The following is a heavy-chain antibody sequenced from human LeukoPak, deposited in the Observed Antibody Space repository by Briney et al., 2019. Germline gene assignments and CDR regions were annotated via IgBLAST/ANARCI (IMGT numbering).Heavy chain of an antibody. CDR1: GFTFSSYA. V-gene: IGHV3-48*04. Sequence: PGGSLRLSCAASGFTFSSYAMSWVRQAPGKGLEWVSYISSSGSTIYYADSVKGRFTISRDNAKNSLYLQMNSLRAEDTAVYYCARERHWERVAGDAFDIWGQGTMVTVSS. J-gene: IGHJ3*02. D-gene: IGHD1-26*01. CDR3: ARERHWERVAGDAFDI. CDR2: ISSSGSTI.